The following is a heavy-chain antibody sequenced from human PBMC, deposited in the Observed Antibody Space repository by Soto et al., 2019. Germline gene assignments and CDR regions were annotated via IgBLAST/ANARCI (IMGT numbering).Heavy chain of an antibody. V-gene: IGHV1-18*01. D-gene: IGHD3-3*01. CDR1: GYTFTSYG. Sequence: QVQLVQSGAEVKKPGASVKVSCKASGYTFTSYGISWVRQAPGQGLACMGWISAYNGNTNYAQKLEVRVTMTTDTSTSTAYMELRSLRSDDTAVYYCATSLMYYAFWSGYYTEPFDYWGQGTLVTVSS. J-gene: IGHJ4*02. CDR3: ATSLMYYAFWSGYYTEPFDY. CDR2: ISAYNGNT.